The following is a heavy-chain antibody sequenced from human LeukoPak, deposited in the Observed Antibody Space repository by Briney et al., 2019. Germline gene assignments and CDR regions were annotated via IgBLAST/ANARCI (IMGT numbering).Heavy chain of an antibody. Sequence: GGSLRLSCAASGFTFSSYAMHWVRQAPGKGLEWVAVISYDGSNKYYADSVKGRFTISRDNSKNTLYLQMNSLRAEDTAVYYCAREALVGASSFDYWGQGTLVTVSS. V-gene: IGHV3-30*04. J-gene: IGHJ4*02. CDR3: AREALVGASSFDY. D-gene: IGHD1-26*01. CDR2: ISYDGSNK. CDR1: GFTFSSYA.